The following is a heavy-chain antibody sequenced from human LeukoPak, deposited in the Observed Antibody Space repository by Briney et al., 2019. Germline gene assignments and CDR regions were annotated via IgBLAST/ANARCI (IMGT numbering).Heavy chain of an antibody. CDR2: INSNSGDT. CDR1: GYMFTGYY. CDR3: ARDKSGIDY. D-gene: IGHD1-26*01. V-gene: IGHV1-2*02. Sequence: ASVKVSCKASGYMFTGYYIHWVRRAPGQGVEWMGWINSNSGDTKYAQKFQGRVTMARDTSITTVYMELSSLRSDDTAVYYCARDKSGIDYWGQGTLVTVSS. J-gene: IGHJ4*02.